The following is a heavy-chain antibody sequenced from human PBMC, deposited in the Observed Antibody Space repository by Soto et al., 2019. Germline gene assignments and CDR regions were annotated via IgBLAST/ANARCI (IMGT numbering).Heavy chain of an antibody. D-gene: IGHD3-16*02. CDR3: VKGIYRSEKYNNXFDP. V-gene: IGHV3-64D*06. J-gene: IGHJ5*02. CDR1: GFTFSSYA. CDR2: ISSNGGST. Sequence: GGSLRLSCSASGFTFSSYAMHWVRQAPGKGLEYVSAISSNGGSTYYADSVKGRFTISRDNSKKTLYLQMSSLRAEEKAVYYCVKGIYRSEKYNNXFDPWGQGTLVTVSS.